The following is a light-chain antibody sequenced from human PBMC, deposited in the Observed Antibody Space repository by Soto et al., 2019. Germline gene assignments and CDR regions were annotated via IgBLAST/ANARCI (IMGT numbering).Light chain of an antibody. Sequence: TLSLSPGERATLSCRASQSVSSSYLAWYQRRPGQAPRLLIYGASSRATGIPDRFSGSGSGTDFTLTISRLEPEDFAVYHCQQYSSSPRTFGQGARLEIK. CDR3: QQYSSSPRT. CDR2: GAS. J-gene: IGKJ5*01. CDR1: QSVSSSY. V-gene: IGKV3-20*01.